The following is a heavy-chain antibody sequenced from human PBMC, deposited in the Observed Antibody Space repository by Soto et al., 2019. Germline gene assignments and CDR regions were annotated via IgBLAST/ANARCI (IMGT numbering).Heavy chain of an antibody. CDR3: ARDARYSSPDF. J-gene: IGHJ4*02. V-gene: IGHV1-18*01. CDR2: ISVYNGDT. Sequence: ASVKVSCKASGYTFTTYGFSWLRQAPGQGLEWMGWISVYNGDTNYAQKLQGRVTMTTDTSTSTAYTELRSLRSDDTAVYYCARDARYSSPDFWGQGTLVTVSS. D-gene: IGHD6-13*01. CDR1: GYTFTTYG.